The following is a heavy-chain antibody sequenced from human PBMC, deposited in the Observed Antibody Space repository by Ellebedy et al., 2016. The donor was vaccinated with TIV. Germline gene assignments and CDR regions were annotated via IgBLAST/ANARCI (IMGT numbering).Heavy chain of an antibody. D-gene: IGHD3-10*01. V-gene: IGHV1-18*04. CDR2: ISAYNGNR. Sequence: AASVKVSCKASGYTFTSYGISWVRQAPGQGLEWMGWISAYNGNRNYAQKLQGRVTMTTDTSTSTAYMELRSLRSDDTAVYYCARGPENYYGSGLHYYGMDVWGQGTTVTVSS. CDR3: ARGPENYYGSGLHYYGMDV. CDR1: GYTFTSYG. J-gene: IGHJ6*02.